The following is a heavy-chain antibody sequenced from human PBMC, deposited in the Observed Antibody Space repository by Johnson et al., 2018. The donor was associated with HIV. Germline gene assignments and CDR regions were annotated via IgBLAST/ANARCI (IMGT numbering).Heavy chain of an antibody. Sequence: VQLVESGGGLVQPGGSLSLSCVGSGFSFNKYWMSWVRQAPGDRLERLTTINKDGGEEYYVDSVKGRFTISRDNARNSLYLQMNSLRVEDTAVYYCVRDVGPLDIWGQGTLVTVS. CDR3: VRDVGPLDI. V-gene: IGHV3-7*03. CDR2: INKDGGEE. J-gene: IGHJ3*02. CDR1: GFSFNKYW.